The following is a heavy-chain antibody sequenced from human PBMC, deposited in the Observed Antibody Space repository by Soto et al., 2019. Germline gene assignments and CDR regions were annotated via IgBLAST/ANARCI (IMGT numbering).Heavy chain of an antibody. D-gene: IGHD3-10*01. J-gene: IGHJ6*02. V-gene: IGHV3-49*03. Sequence: GGSLRLSCTASGFTLGDYAMSWFRQAPGKGLEGVGFIRSKAYGGTTEYAASVKGRFTISRDDSKSIAYLQMNSLKTEDTAVYYCTRVLRGQSVGWFGELSSYYYYGMDVWGQGTTVTVS. CDR1: GFTLGDYA. CDR2: IRSKAYGGTT. CDR3: TRVLRGQSVGWFGELSSYYYYGMDV.